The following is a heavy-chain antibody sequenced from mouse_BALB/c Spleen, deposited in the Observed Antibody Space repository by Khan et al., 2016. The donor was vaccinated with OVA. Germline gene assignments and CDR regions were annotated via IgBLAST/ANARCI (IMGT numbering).Heavy chain of an antibody. D-gene: IGHD4-1*01. V-gene: IGHV3-2*02. CDR2: ISYSGST. J-gene: IGHJ4*01. CDR3: ASELGRYEALDY. CDR1: GYSITSDYA. Sequence: EVQLQESGPGLVKPSQSLSLTCTVTGYSITSDYAWNWIRQFPGNKLEWMGYISYSGSTTYNPSLKSRISITRDTSKDQFFLQLKSVTSEDTATXYCASELGRYEALDYWGQGTSVTVSS.